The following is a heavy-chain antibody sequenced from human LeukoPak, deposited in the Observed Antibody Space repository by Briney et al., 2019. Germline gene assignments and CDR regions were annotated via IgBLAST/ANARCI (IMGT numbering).Heavy chain of an antibody. J-gene: IGHJ4*02. Sequence: GGSLRLSCAASGFTFSDYYMSWIRQAPGKGLEWVSYISSSGSTIYYADSVKGRFTISRDNAKNSLYLQMNSLRAEDTAVYYCARVPTTRYCSGGSCYSSYFDYWGQGTLVTVSS. CDR2: ISSSGSTI. CDR3: ARVPTTRYCSGGSCYSSYFDY. V-gene: IGHV3-11*04. D-gene: IGHD2-15*01. CDR1: GFTFSDYY.